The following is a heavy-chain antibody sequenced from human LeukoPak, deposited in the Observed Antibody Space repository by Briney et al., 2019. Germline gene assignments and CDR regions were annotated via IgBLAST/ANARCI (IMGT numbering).Heavy chain of an antibody. CDR2: ISYDGSNK. Sequence: PGRSLRLSCAASGFTFSSYGIHWVRQAPGKGLEWVAFISYDGSNKYYADSVKGRFTISRDSSKNTLYLQMNSLRAEDTAVYYCARDDMGTHDYWGQGTLVTVSS. CDR1: GFTFSSYG. CDR3: ARDDMGTHDY. J-gene: IGHJ4*02. D-gene: IGHD1-14*01. V-gene: IGHV3-30*03.